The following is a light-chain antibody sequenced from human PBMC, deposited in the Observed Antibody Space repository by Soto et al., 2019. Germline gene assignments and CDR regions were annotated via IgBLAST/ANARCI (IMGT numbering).Light chain of an antibody. CDR3: QQYVHWPPGT. CDR1: QSVSSS. V-gene: IGKV3-15*01. J-gene: IGKJ1*01. CDR2: DTS. Sequence: IVVTQSPATLSFSPGERVTLSCRASQSVSSSLAWYQQRPGQAPRLLIYDTSTRAAGIAARFSGSGSGTEFTLTISSLQSEDFAVYYCQQYVHWPPGTLGQGTKVDIK.